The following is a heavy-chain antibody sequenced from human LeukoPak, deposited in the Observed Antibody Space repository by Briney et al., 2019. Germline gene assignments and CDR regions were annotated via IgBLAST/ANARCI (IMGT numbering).Heavy chain of an antibody. Sequence: GGSLSLSCVASGFTFSSDRVKWVRQAPGGALEWVADIYSGGSTYKADSVKVRFTISRDNSKNTLYLQMNSLRAEDTAAYYCARYFGSGNYYTDSWGQGTLVTVSS. CDR2: IYSGGST. V-gene: IGHV3-66*01. J-gene: IGHJ4*02. CDR3: ARYFGSGNYYTDS. CDR1: GFTFSSDR. D-gene: IGHD3-10*01.